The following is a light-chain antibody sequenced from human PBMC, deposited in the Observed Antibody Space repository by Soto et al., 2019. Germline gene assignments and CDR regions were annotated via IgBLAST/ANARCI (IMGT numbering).Light chain of an antibody. CDR3: QQYNNWPIT. J-gene: IGKJ5*01. CDR2: GAS. Sequence: ETVMTQSPATLSVSPGERVTLSCRASQSVSTTLAWYQQQPGQAPRLLIYGASTRATGLPARFSGSGSGTEFTLTISSLQSEDFAVYYCQQYNNWPITFGQGNDWRL. V-gene: IGKV3-15*01. CDR1: QSVSTT.